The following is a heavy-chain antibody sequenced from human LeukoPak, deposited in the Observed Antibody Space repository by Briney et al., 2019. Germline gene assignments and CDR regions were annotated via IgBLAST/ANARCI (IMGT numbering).Heavy chain of an antibody. D-gene: IGHD1-26*01. CDR1: GFTFTSYG. J-gene: IGHJ3*02. CDR2: IRYDGSDK. CDR3: ARVRGSHPHDAFDI. Sequence: TGGSLRLSCAASGFTFTSYGMHWVRQAPGKGLEWVAFIRYDGSDKYYVDSVKGRFTISRDNSKNTLYLQMNSLRAGDTAVYYCARVRGSHPHDAFDIWGQGTMVTVSS. V-gene: IGHV3-30*02.